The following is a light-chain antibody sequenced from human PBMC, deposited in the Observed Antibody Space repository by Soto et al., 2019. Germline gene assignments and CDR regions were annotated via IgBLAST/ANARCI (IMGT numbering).Light chain of an antibody. CDR1: QSVLYSSTNKNY. J-gene: IGKJ5*01. Sequence: DLVMTRSPVSLAVSMGESATINCKSSQSVLYSSTNKNYLAWYQQKPGQPPKLLIYWASTRESGVPDRFIGGGSGTNFTLTISSLQPEDVAIYYCQQYSDTQITFGQGTRLEIK. CDR3: QQYSDTQIT. V-gene: IGKV4-1*01. CDR2: WAS.